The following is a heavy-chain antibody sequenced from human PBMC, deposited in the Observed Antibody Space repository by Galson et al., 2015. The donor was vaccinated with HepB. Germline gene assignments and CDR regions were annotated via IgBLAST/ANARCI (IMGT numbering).Heavy chain of an antibody. Sequence: SLRLSCAASGFTFSSNYMSWVRQAPGKGLEWVSVIYSGGSTYYADSVKGRFTISRDNSKNTLYLQMNSLRAEDTAVYYCARAPVVVTGGYWGQGTLVTVSS. J-gene: IGHJ4*02. V-gene: IGHV3-66*02. CDR2: IYSGGST. D-gene: IGHD2-15*01. CDR3: ARAPVVVTGGY. CDR1: GFTFSSNY.